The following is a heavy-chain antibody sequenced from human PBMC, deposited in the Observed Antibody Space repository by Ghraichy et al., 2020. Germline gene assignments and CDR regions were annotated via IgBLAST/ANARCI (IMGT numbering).Heavy chain of an antibody. CDR2: ISGSGGST. CDR3: AKVYCSGGSCLYYYYYYGMDV. V-gene: IGHV3-23*01. Sequence: GGSLRLSCAASGFTFSSYAMSWVRQAPGKGLEWVSAISGSGGSTYYADSVKGRFTISRDNSKNPLYLQMNSLRAEDTAVYYCAKVYCSGGSCLYYYYYYGMDVWGQGTTVTVSS. CDR1: GFTFSSYA. D-gene: IGHD2-15*01. J-gene: IGHJ6*02.